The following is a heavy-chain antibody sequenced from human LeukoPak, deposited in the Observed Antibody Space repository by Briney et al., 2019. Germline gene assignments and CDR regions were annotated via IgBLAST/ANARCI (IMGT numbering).Heavy chain of an antibody. Sequence: GGSLRLSCVASGFSISSSWMSWVRQAPGKGPEWVANIKHEESEKYYAESVKGRFAVSRDNAMNSLYPQMNSLRVEDTAVYYCARLLFGELRYFDYWGQGTLVPVSS. CDR3: ARLLFGELRYFDY. D-gene: IGHD3-10*01. J-gene: IGHJ4*02. V-gene: IGHV3-7*03. CDR2: IKHEESEK. CDR1: GFSISSSW.